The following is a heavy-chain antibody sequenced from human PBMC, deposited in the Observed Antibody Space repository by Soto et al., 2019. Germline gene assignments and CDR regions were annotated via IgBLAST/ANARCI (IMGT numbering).Heavy chain of an antibody. CDR3: ARQIYYSDTCPNYQYYFDS. CDR2: IDPSDSQT. J-gene: IGHJ4*02. D-gene: IGHD3-22*01. CDR1: GYSFAGYW. V-gene: IGHV5-10-1*01. Sequence: GESLKISCKGSGYSFAGYWITWVRQKPGKGLEWMGRIDPSDSQTYYSPSFRGHVTISATKSITTVFLQWSSLRASDTAMYYCARQIYYSDTCPNYQYYFDSWGQGTPVTDSS.